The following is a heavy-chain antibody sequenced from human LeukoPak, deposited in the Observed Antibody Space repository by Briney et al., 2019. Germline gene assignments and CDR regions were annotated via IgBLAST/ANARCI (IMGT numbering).Heavy chain of an antibody. D-gene: IGHD5-18*01. J-gene: IGHJ4*02. V-gene: IGHV3-30-3*01. CDR2: ISYDRSNK. CDR3: ARGPDTAMVPPYYFDY. CDR1: GFTFSSYA. Sequence: GGSLRLSCAASGFTFSSYAMHWVRQAPGKGLEWVAVISYDRSNKYYADSVKGRFTISRDNSKNTLYLQMNSLRAEDTAVYYCARGPDTAMVPPYYFDYWGQGTLVTVSS.